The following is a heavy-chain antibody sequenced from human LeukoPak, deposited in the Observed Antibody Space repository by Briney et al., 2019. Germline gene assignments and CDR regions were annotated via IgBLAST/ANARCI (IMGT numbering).Heavy chain of an antibody. V-gene: IGHV3-9*01. J-gene: IGHJ4*02. CDR1: GFTFDDYA. CDR2: ISWNSGSI. Sequence: GRSLRLSCAASGFTFDDYAMHWVRQAPRKGLEWVSGISWNSGSIAYADSVKGRFTISRDNAKNSLYLQMNRLRAEDTALYYCAKDIMAGGGIAAAGTLVDYWGQGTLVTVSS. D-gene: IGHD6-13*01. CDR3: AKDIMAGGGIAAAGTLVDY.